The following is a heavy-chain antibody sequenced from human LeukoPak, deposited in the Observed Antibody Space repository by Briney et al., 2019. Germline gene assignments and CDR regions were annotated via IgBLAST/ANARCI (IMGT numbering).Heavy chain of an antibody. Sequence: SETLSLTCAVYGGSFSGYYWSWIRQPPGKGLEWIGNIFYSGSTYYSPSLKSRVTISLDTSKNQFSLKLSSVTAADTAVYYCARLSTVTTSFDYWGQGTLVTVSS. V-gene: IGHV4-34*12. CDR3: ARLSTVTTSFDY. J-gene: IGHJ4*02. D-gene: IGHD4-17*01. CDR1: GGSFSGYY. CDR2: IFYSGST.